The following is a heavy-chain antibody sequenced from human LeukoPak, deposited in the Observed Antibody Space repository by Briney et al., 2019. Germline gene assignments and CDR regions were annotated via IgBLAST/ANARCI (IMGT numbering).Heavy chain of an antibody. J-gene: IGHJ6*03. Sequence: XXGXXREXXXWMNPISGNTGYAQNFQCRITMTRNTSISTAYMELCSLRSEDTAVYYCAIRYGSGEKYYYYYYMDVWGKGTTVTVSS. V-gene: IGHV1-8*01. CDR2: MNPISGNT. D-gene: IGHD3-10*01. CDR3: AIRYGSGEKYYYYYYMDV.